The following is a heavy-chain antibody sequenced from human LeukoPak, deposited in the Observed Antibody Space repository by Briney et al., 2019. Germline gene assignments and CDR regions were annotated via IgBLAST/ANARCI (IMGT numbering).Heavy chain of an antibody. V-gene: IGHV3-30*04. CDR1: GFAFSSYE. CDR2: ISYDGTNK. J-gene: IGHJ4*02. Sequence: GGSLRLSCSASGFAFSSYEMHWVRQAPGKGLEWVTLISYDGTNKYYADSVKGRFTVSRDNSNNLVFLQMHSLSAEDTAVYYCARVTGCSGGICTSLKYWGQGTLVTVSS. CDR3: ARVTGCSGGICTSLKY. D-gene: IGHD2-15*01.